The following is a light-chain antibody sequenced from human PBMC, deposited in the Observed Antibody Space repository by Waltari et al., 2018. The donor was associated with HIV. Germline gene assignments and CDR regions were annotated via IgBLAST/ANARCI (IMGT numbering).Light chain of an antibody. CDR2: SAS. CDR1: QAISTY. V-gene: IGKV1-39*01. J-gene: IGKJ3*01. CDR3: QQSYESPFN. Sequence: DIQLTQSPSSQSASLGDRVVITCRASQAISTYLNWYQQKAGKAPALLVYSASTLQSGAPSRFRGSGSGRDFTLSISGLQPEDFATYFCQQSYESPFNFGPGTK.